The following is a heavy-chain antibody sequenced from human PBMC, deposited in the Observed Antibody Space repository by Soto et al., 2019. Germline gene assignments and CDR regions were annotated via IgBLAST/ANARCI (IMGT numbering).Heavy chain of an antibody. CDR1: GYTFTSYG. Sequence: QVQLVQSGAEVKKPGASVKVSCKASGYTFTSYGISWVRQAPGQGLEWMGWISAYNGNTNYAQRLQGRVTMTTDTSTSTAYMELRSLRSDDTAVYYCARDGQVAVAGMIGGFDPWGQGTLVTVSS. CDR3: ARDGQVAVAGMIGGFDP. CDR2: ISAYNGNT. J-gene: IGHJ5*02. V-gene: IGHV1-18*01. D-gene: IGHD6-19*01.